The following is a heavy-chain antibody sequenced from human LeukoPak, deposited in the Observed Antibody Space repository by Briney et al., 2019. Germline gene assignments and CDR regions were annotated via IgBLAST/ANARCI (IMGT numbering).Heavy chain of an antibody. Sequence: PSETLSLTCTASGCSISSYYWSWIRQPPGKGLEWIGYIYYSGSTNYNPSLKSRVTISVDTSKNQFSLKLSSVTAADTAVYYCARVDYYYYMDVWGKGTTVTVSS. V-gene: IGHV4-59*01. J-gene: IGHJ6*03. CDR1: GCSISSYY. CDR3: ARVDYYYYMDV. CDR2: IYYSGST.